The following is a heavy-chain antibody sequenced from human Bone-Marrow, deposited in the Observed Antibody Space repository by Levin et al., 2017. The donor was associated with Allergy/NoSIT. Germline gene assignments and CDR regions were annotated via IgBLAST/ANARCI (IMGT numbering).Heavy chain of an antibody. J-gene: IGHJ4*02. V-gene: IGHV4-30-4*01. Sequence: KPSETLSLTCTVSGGFSIRSSDHWWSWVRQSPGGGLEWIGYVFYSGTTYYNPSLKSRVAMSEDTSRNQFSLRLWSVTTADTALYYCVRGYSYGSPYSSGYYFFDTWGQGILITVSS. CDR3: VRGYSYGSPYSSGYYFFDT. D-gene: IGHD5-18*01. CDR2: VFYSGTT. CDR1: GGFSIRSSDHW.